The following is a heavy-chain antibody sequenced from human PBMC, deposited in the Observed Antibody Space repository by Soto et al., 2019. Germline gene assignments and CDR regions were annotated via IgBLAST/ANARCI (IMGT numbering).Heavy chain of an antibody. V-gene: IGHV3-23*01. CDR2: ISGSAATT. Sequence: EVQLLESGGGLVQPWGSLRLSCAASGFTFSSYAMNWVRQAPGKGLEWVSAISGSAATTHFADSVKGRFTISRENSKNALYLQMNSLRAEDTAVYYCARDLSYYASSGSYSPPYWGQGTLVTVSS. CDR3: ARDLSYYASSGSYSPPY. D-gene: IGHD3-22*01. J-gene: IGHJ4*02. CDR1: GFTFSSYA.